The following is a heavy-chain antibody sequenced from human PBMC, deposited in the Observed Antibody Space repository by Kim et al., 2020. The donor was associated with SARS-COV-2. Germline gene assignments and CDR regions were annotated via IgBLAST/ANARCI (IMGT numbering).Heavy chain of an antibody. V-gene: IGHV4-4*02. CDR2: IYHSGST. J-gene: IGHJ4*02. Sequence: SETLSLTCAVSGGSISSSNWWSWVRQPPGKGLEWIGEIYHSGSTNYNPSLKSRVTISVDKSKNQFSLKLSSVTAADTAVYYCASLEYSSGWYFDYWGQGTLVTVSS. D-gene: IGHD6-19*01. CDR3: ASLEYSSGWYFDY. CDR1: GGSISSSNW.